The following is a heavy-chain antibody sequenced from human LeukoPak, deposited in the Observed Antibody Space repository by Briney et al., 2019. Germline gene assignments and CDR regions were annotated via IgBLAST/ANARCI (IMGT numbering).Heavy chain of an antibody. V-gene: IGHV4-59*08. D-gene: IGHD6-25*01. J-gene: IGHJ4*02. CDR2: IYYSGST. CDR1: GGSISSYY. Sequence: SETLSLTCTVSGGSISSYYWSWIRQPPGKGLEWIGYIYYSGSTNYNPSLKSRVTISVDTSKNQFSLTLRSVTAADTEVYYCAGLGAAEKLDYWGQGTLVTVSS. CDR3: AGLGAAEKLDY.